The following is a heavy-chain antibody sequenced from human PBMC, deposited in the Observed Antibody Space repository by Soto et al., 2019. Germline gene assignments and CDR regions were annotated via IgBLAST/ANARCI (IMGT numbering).Heavy chain of an antibody. J-gene: IGHJ2*01. CDR2: INAGNGNT. V-gene: IGHV1-3*01. CDR3: ARDQLRPMVTKEYFDL. D-gene: IGHD5-18*01. CDR1: GYTSTSYA. Sequence: ASVKVSCKASGYTSTSYAMHWVCQAPGQRLEWMGWINAGNGNTRYSQKLQDRVTITTDTSASTAYMELSSLKSEDTAVYYCARDQLRPMVTKEYFDLWGRGTLVTVSS.